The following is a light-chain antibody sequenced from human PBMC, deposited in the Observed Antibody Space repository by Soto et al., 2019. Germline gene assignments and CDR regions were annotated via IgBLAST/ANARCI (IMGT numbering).Light chain of an antibody. V-gene: IGKV1-5*01. CDR2: DAS. CDR3: QQYNTYPWT. J-gene: IGKJ1*01. CDR1: QSISSW. Sequence: DIPVTQSPSTLSSSVGDRVTITCRASQSISSWLAWYQQKPGKAPKLLIYDASSLESGVPSRFIGSGSGTEFTLTISSLQPDAFATYYCQQYNTYPWTFGQGTKVEIK.